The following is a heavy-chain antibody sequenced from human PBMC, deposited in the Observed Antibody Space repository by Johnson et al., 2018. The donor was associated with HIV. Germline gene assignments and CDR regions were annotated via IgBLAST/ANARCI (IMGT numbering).Heavy chain of an antibody. CDR3: ARDSYNFWSGYPDAFDI. V-gene: IGHV3-15*01. D-gene: IGHD3-3*01. CDR2: IKSKTDGGTT. Sequence: VQLVESGGGLVKPGGSLRLSCAASGFTFSNAWMSWVRQAPGKGLEWVGRIKSKTDGGTTDYAAPVKGRFTISRDDSKNTLYLQMNSLRSEDTAVYYCARDSYNFWSGYPDAFDIWGQGTMVTVSS. J-gene: IGHJ3*02. CDR1: GFTFSNAW.